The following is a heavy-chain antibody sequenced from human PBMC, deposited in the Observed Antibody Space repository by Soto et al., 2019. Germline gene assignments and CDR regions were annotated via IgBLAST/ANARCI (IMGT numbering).Heavy chain of an antibody. Sequence: EVQLVESGGGLVQPGRSLRLSCAASGFTFDDYAMHWVRQAPGKGLEWVSGISWNSGSIGYADSVKGRFTISRDNAKNSLYLQMNSLRAEDTALYYCAKELAKRDWFDPWGQGTLVTVSS. CDR3: AKELAKRDWFDP. J-gene: IGHJ5*02. CDR1: GFTFDDYA. V-gene: IGHV3-9*01. D-gene: IGHD6-13*01. CDR2: ISWNSGSI.